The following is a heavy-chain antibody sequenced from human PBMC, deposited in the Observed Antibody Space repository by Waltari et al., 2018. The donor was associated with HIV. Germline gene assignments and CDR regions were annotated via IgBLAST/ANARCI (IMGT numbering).Heavy chain of an antibody. CDR3: ARGRDGDYDS. CDR1: GYTFTRYY. CDR2: INPSGGST. V-gene: IGHV1-46*03. D-gene: IGHD4-17*01. J-gene: IGHJ5*01. Sequence: QVQLVQSGAEVKKPGASVKVSCKASGYTFTRYYIHWVRQAPGQGLEWMGFINPSGGSTTYAQKVQGRVTMTTDTSTSTVYMDLSSLRSEDTAVYYCARGRDGDYDSWGQGTLVTVSS.